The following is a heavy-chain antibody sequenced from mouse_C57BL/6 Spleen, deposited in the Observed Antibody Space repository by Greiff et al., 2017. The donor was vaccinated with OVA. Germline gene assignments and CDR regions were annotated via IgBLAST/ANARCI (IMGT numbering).Heavy chain of an antibody. CDR2: IYPGDGDT. V-gene: IGHV1-82*01. CDR3: AREVLYYYGSSYWYFDV. J-gene: IGHJ1*03. D-gene: IGHD1-1*01. CDR1: GYAFSSSW. Sequence: VQLQQSGPELVKPGASVKISCKASGYAFSSSWMNWVKQRPGKGLEWIGRIYPGDGDTNYNGKFKGKATLTADKSSSTAYMQLSSLTSEDSAVYFCAREVLYYYGSSYWYFDVWGTGTTVTVSS.